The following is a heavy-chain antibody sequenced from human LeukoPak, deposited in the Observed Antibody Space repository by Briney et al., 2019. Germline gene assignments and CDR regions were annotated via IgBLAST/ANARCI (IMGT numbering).Heavy chain of an antibody. Sequence: GASVKVSCKASGYTFTGYYMHWVRQAPGQGLEWMGWINPNSGGTNYAQKFQGRVTMTRDTSISTAYMELSRLRSDDTAVYYCARDYYYGSGSPNEGYGMDVWGQGTTVTVSS. CDR3: ARDYYYGSGSPNEGYGMDV. CDR2: INPNSGGT. J-gene: IGHJ6*02. V-gene: IGHV1-2*02. D-gene: IGHD3-10*01. CDR1: GYTFTGYY.